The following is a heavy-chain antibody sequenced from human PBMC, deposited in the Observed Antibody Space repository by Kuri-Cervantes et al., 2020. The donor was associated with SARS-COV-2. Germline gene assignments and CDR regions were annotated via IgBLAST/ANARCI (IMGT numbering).Heavy chain of an antibody. CDR3: ARGFSAVVVAHWYFDL. D-gene: IGHD3-22*01. Sequence: GSPRLSCTVSGYSISSGYYWGWIRQPPGKGLEWIGSIYHSGSTYYNPSLKSRVTISVDTSKNQFSLKLSSVTAADTAVYYCARGFSAVVVAHWYFDLWGRGTLVTVSS. CDR1: GYSISSGYY. V-gene: IGHV4-38-2*02. CDR2: IYHSGST. J-gene: IGHJ2*01.